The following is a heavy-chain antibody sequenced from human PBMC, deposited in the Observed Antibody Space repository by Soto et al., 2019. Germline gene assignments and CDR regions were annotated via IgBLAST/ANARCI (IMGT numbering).Heavy chain of an antibody. V-gene: IGHV1-18*01. J-gene: IGHJ5*02. CDR3: ARDRGVAGTEGWFDP. CDR2: ISAYNGNT. CDR1: GYTFTSYG. D-gene: IGHD6-19*01. Sequence: GASVKVSCKASGYTFTSYGISWVRQAPGQGLEWMGWISAYNGNTNYAQKLQGRVTMTTDTSTSTAYMELRSLRSDDTAVYYCARDRGVAGTEGWFDPWGQGTRVTVAS.